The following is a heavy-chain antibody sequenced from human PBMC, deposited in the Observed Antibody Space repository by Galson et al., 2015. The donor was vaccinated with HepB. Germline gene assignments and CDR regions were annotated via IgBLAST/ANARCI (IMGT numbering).Heavy chain of an antibody. J-gene: IGHJ3*02. Sequence: SLRLSCAASGFTFSSYWMSWVRQAPGKGLEWVANIKQDGSEKYYVDSVEGRFTISRDNAKNSLYLQMNSLRAEDTAVYYCASESGSYASDAFDIWGQGTMVTVSS. D-gene: IGHD1-26*01. CDR2: IKQDGSEK. CDR3: ASESGSYASDAFDI. V-gene: IGHV3-7*01. CDR1: GFTFSSYW.